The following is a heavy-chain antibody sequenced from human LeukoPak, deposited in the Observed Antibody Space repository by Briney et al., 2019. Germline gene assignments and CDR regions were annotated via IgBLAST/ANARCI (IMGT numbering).Heavy chain of an antibody. CDR2: IRYDGSNK. J-gene: IGHJ3*02. D-gene: IGHD3-3*01. Sequence: GGSLRLSCAASGFTFSSYGMHWVRQAPGKGLEWVAFIRYDGSNKYYADSVKGRFTISRDNSKNTLYLQMNSLRAEDTAVYYCAKIGDQAYDFWSGYYGTDAFDIWGQGTMVTVSS. CDR3: AKIGDQAYDFWSGYYGTDAFDI. V-gene: IGHV3-30*02. CDR1: GFTFSSYG.